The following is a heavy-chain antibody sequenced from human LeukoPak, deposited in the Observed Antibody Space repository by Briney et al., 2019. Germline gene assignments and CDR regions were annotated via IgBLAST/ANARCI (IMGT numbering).Heavy chain of an antibody. D-gene: IGHD3-9*01. CDR3: AKERWVDILTGYYNY. CDR1: GFTFSTYA. Sequence: GGSLRLSCAASGFTFSTYAMTWVRQAPGKGLEWVSSISGGGDSTYYADSVRGRFTISRDNSKNTLYLQMNSLRVEGTAVYYCAKERWVDILTGYYNYWGQGTLVTVSS. J-gene: IGHJ4*02. V-gene: IGHV3-23*01. CDR2: ISGGGDST.